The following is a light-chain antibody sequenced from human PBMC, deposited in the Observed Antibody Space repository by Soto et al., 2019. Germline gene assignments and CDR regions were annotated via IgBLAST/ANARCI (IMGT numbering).Light chain of an antibody. J-gene: IGKJ5*01. CDR1: QGISNW. Sequence: DIQMTQSPSSVSASVGDRVTITCRASQGISNWLAWYQQKPGKAPKLLIYAASSSQSGVPSRFSGSGSGTDFTLTISSLQPEDFATYSCQQGNSFPVTFGQGTRLEIK. CDR2: AAS. V-gene: IGKV1-12*01. CDR3: QQGNSFPVT.